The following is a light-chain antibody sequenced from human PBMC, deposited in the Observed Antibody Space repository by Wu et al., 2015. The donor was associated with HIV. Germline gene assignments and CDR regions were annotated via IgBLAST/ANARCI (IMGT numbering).Light chain of an antibody. CDR2: GAS. J-gene: IGKJ1*01. CDR3: QQYNNWPPGT. CDR1: QSVGSN. V-gene: IGKV3-15*01. Sequence: EVVLTQSPDTLSLSPGERATLSCRASQSVGSNLAWYQRKPGQAPRLLIYGASTRATGIPARFSGSGSGTEFTLTISSLQSEDFAVYYCQQYNNWPPGTFGQGTKVEIK.